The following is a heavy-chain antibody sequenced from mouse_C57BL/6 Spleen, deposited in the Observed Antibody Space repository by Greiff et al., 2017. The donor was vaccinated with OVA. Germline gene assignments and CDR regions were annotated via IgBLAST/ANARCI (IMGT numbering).Heavy chain of an antibody. Sequence: DVKLVESGGGLVKPGGSLKLSCAASGFTFSDYGMHWVRQAPEKGLEWVAYISSGSSTIYYADTVKGRFTISRDNAKNTLFLQMTSLRSEDTAMYYCARKEYYGSDYFDYWGQGTTLTVSS. CDR2: ISSGSSTI. CDR1: GFTFSDYG. J-gene: IGHJ2*01. D-gene: IGHD1-1*01. CDR3: ARKEYYGSDYFDY. V-gene: IGHV5-17*01.